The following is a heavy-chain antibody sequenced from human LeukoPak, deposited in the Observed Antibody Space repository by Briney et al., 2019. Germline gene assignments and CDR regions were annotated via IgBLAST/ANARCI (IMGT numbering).Heavy chain of an antibody. Sequence: GGSLSLSCAASGFRFYDYGMSWVRHVPGKGLEWVSGINWDGASTGYADSVKGRFTISRDNVKNFLYLQMNSLRVEDTALYFCGRVYCSTTSCYDYYDYYMDVWGKGTTVTVS. V-gene: IGHV3-20*04. CDR2: INWDGAST. CDR1: GFRFYDYG. CDR3: GRVYCSTTSCYDYYDYYMDV. J-gene: IGHJ6*03. D-gene: IGHD2-2*01.